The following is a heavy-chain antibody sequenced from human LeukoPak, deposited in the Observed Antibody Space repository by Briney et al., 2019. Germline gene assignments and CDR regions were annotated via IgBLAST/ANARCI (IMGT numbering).Heavy chain of an antibody. V-gene: IGHV3-74*01. Sequence: GGSLRLSCAASGFTFSSYWMHWVRQAPGKGLVWVSRINSDGSTTTYADSVKGRFTISRDNSKNTLYLQMNSLRAEDTAVYYCARDPSTWFGELLWDYWGQGTLVTVSS. CDR2: INSDGSTT. CDR3: ARDPSTWFGELLWDY. J-gene: IGHJ4*02. D-gene: IGHD3-10*01. CDR1: GFTFSSYW.